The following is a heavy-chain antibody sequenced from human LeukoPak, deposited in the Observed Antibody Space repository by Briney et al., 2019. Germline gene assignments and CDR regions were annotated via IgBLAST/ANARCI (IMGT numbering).Heavy chain of an antibody. Sequence: GGSLRLSCAASGFTFDDYGMSWVRHAPGKGLEWVGRIKSKTDGGTTDYAAPVKGRFTISRDDSKNTLYLQMNSLKTEDTAVYYCTTEDSSGYWGQGTLVTVSS. D-gene: IGHD3-22*01. CDR3: TTEDSSGY. CDR1: GFTFDDYG. CDR2: IKSKTDGGTT. V-gene: IGHV3-15*01. J-gene: IGHJ4*02.